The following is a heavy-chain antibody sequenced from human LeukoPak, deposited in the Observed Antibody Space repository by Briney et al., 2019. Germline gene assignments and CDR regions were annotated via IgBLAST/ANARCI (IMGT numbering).Heavy chain of an antibody. Sequence: ASVKVSCKASGYTFTSYDINWVRQATGQGLEWMGWMNPNSGNTGYAQKFQGRVTITRNTSISTAYMELSSLRSEGTAVYYCARGRDFDHYYYYGMDVWGQGTTVTVSS. J-gene: IGHJ6*02. V-gene: IGHV1-8*03. CDR2: MNPNSGNT. CDR3: ARGRDFDHYYYYGMDV. CDR1: GYTFTSYD. D-gene: IGHD3-9*01.